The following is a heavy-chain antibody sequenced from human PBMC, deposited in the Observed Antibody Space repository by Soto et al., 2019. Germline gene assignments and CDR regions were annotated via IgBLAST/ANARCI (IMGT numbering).Heavy chain of an antibody. CDR1: GLTVSSNY. J-gene: IGHJ4*02. D-gene: IGHD6-19*01. Sequence: EVQLVESGGGLVQPGGSLRLACAASGLTVSSNYMSWVRQAPGKGLEWVSVIYSGGSTYYADSVKGRFTISRDNSKNTLYLQMNSLRAEDTAVYYCARQGYTSGWYYYFDYWGQGTLVTVSS. V-gene: IGHV3-66*04. CDR3: ARQGYTSGWYYYFDY. CDR2: IYSGGST.